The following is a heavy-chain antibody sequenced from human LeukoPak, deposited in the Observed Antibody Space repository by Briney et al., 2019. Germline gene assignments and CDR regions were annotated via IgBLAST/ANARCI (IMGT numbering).Heavy chain of an antibody. Sequence: SETLSLTCTVSGGSISSYYWSWLRQPPGKGLEWIGYIYYSGSTNYNPSLKSRVTISVDTSKNQFSLKLSSVTAADTAVYYCARSQDSSASLLGDYFDYWGQGTLVTVSS. CDR1: GGSISSYY. D-gene: IGHD3-10*01. J-gene: IGHJ4*02. CDR2: IYYSGST. V-gene: IGHV4-59*12. CDR3: ARSQDSSASLLGDYFDY.